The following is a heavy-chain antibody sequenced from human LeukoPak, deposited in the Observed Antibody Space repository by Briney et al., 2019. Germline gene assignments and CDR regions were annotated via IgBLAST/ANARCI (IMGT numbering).Heavy chain of an antibody. CDR1: GFTFSSYA. D-gene: IGHD3-10*01. J-gene: IGHJ4*02. V-gene: IGHV3-7*01. Sequence: GGSLRLSCSASGFTFSSYAMSWVRQAPGKGLEWVANIKQDGSEKYYVDSVKGRFTISRDNAKNSLYLQMNSLRAEDTAVYYCARGGLLWFGELLFDYWGQGTLVTVSS. CDR2: IKQDGSEK. CDR3: ARGGLLWFGELLFDY.